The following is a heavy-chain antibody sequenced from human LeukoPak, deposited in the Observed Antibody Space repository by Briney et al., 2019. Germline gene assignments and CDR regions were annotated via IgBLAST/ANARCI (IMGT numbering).Heavy chain of an antibody. CDR2: IYTSGST. CDR1: GGSFSSYY. Sequence: SETLSLTCAVYGGSFSSYYWSWIRQPAGKGLEWIGRIYTSGSTNYNPSLKSRVTISVDTSKNQFSLKLSSVTAADTAVYYCARTGSSGYYEIEYWGKGTLVTVSS. V-gene: IGHV4-59*10. D-gene: IGHD3-22*01. CDR3: ARTGSSGYYEIEY. J-gene: IGHJ4*02.